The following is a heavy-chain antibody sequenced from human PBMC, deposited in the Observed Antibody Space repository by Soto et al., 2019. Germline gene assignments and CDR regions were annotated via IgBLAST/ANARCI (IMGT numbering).Heavy chain of an antibody. Sequence: QVQLVESGGGVVQPGRSLRLSCAASGFIFTNYGMHWVRQAPGKGLEWLAVISYDGSEKYSADSVKGRFIISRDNSKNTLYLQMNSLRTEDTAVDLCARGSQDKVSLYDALDVWGQGTTVTVSS. V-gene: IGHV3-30*03. D-gene: IGHD5-12*01. CDR1: GFIFTNYG. CDR2: ISYDGSEK. J-gene: IGHJ6*02. CDR3: ARGSQDKVSLYDALDV.